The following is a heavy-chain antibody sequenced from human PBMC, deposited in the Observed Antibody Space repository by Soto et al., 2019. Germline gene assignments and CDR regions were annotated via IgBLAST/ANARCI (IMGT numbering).Heavy chain of an antibody. CDR1: GYSFTAYW. J-gene: IGHJ4*02. V-gene: IGHV5-10-1*01. CDR3: TRRASSSFYHFDF. CDR2: IDPSDSYV. D-gene: IGHD2-2*01. Sequence: GESLKISCQASGYSFTAYWITWVRQMPGKGLEWMATIDPSDSYVDYSPSFRGHVTFSVDRSITTVYLQWNSLEASDSAMYFCTRRASSSFYHFDFWGQGALVTVSS.